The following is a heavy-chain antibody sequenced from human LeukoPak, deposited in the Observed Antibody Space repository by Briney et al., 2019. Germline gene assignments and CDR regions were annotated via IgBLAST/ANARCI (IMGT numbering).Heavy chain of an antibody. J-gene: IGHJ6*03. CDR3: ARAPSAYSVYYYYMDV. Sequence: SETLSLTCTVSGGSISSYYWSWIRQPPGKGLEWIGYIYYSGSTNYNPSLKSRVTISVDTSKNQFSLKLSSVTAADTAVYYCARAPSAYSVYYYYMDVWGKGTTVTVSS. CDR2: IYYSGST. D-gene: IGHD1-26*01. V-gene: IGHV4-59*01. CDR1: GGSISSYY.